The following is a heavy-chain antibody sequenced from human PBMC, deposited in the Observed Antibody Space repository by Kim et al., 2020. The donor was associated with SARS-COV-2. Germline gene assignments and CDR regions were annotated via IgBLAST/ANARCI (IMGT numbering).Heavy chain of an antibody. J-gene: IGHJ5*02. V-gene: IGHV5-10-1*01. CDR1: GYSFTSYW. Sequence: GESLKISCKGSGYSFTSYWISWVRQMPGKGLEWMGRIDPSDSYTNYSPSFQGHVTISADKSISTAYLQWSSLKASDTAMYYCARQASPCSGGSCYPRWFDPWGQGTLVTVSS. CDR3: ARQASPCSGGSCYPRWFDP. D-gene: IGHD2-15*01. CDR2: IDPSDSYT.